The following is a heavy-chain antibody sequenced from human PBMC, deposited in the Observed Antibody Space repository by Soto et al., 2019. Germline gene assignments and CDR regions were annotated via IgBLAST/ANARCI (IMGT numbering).Heavy chain of an antibody. Sequence: QVQLVQSGAEVKKPGSSVKVSCKASGGTFSSYTITWVRQAPGQGLEWMGGIIPIFGTANYAQKFQGRVTITADESTGTAYMELSSRRSEDTAVYYCAREGGSGSSRDDAMAVWGQGTTVTVSS. CDR2: IIPIFGTA. V-gene: IGHV1-69*12. J-gene: IGHJ6*02. CDR3: AREGGSGSSRDDAMAV. D-gene: IGHD3-10*01. CDR1: GGTFSSYT.